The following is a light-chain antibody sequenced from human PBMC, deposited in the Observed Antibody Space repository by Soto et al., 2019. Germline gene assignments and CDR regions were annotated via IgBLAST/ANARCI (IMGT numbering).Light chain of an antibody. CDR1: QNIRSW. CDR2: KTS. CDR3: QQYNTNSST. J-gene: IGKJ2*02. Sequence: DIQMTQSPSTLSASVGDRVTITCRASQNIRSWLAWYQQKPGKAPKLLIYKTSSLESGVPSRFSGSGSGTEFTLTISSLQPDDFATYYCQQYNTNSSTFGQGTKLEIK. V-gene: IGKV1-5*03.